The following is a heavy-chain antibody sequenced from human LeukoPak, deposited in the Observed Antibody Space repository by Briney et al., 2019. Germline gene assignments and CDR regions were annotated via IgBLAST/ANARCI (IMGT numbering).Heavy chain of an antibody. V-gene: IGHV3-7*01. Sequence: GGSLRLSCAASGFTFSVSWMSWVRQAPGKGLEWVANIKYDGSEKYCVDSVKGRFTISRDNAKNSLYLQMNSLRAEDTAVYYCASLKEDYWGQGTLVTVSS. J-gene: IGHJ4*02. CDR1: GFTFSVSW. CDR3: ASLKEDY. CDR2: IKYDGSEK.